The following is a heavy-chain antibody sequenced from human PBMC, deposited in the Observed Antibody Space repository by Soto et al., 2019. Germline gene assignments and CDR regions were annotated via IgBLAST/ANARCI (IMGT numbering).Heavy chain of an antibody. V-gene: IGHV3-9*01. CDR2: ISWNSGSI. D-gene: IGHD3-10*01. J-gene: IGHJ6*02. CDR3: AVHYGSGSYSYPIDYYYGMDV. CDR1: GFTFDDYA. Sequence: SLKISCAASGFTFDDYAMHWVRQAPGKGLEWVSGISWNSGSIGYADSVKGRFTISRDNAKNSLYLQMNSLRAEDTALYYCAVHYGSGSYSYPIDYYYGMDVWGQGTTVTVSS.